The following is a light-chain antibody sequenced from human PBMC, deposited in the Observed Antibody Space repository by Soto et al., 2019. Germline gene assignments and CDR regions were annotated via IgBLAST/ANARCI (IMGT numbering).Light chain of an antibody. CDR3: QQRSNWPIT. CDR1: QSVSSY. CDR2: DAS. Sequence: EIVLTQSPATLSLSPGERATLSCRASQSVSSYLAWYQQKPGQAPRLLIYDASNRTTGIPARYSASGSGTDFTLTISSLAPEDFAVYYWQQRSNWPITFGPGTKVDIK. V-gene: IGKV3-11*01. J-gene: IGKJ3*01.